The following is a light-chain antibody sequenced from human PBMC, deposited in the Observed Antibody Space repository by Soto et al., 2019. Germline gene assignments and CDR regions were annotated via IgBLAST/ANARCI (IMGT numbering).Light chain of an antibody. CDR2: AAS. Sequence: DIQMTQSPSSVSASGGDTVTITCRASQVITTWLAWYQQKPGKAPKLLIYAASGVQSGVTSRFSGSGSWTDFTLSIISLQPEDFATYYCQQSNSFPYTFGHGTKRAI. CDR3: QQSNSFPYT. CDR1: QVITTW. J-gene: IGKJ2*01. V-gene: IGKV1-12*01.